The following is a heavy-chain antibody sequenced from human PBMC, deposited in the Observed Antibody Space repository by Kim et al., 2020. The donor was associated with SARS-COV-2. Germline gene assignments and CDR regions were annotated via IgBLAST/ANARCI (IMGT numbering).Heavy chain of an antibody. CDR3: ASGYPRASSGFDY. CDR1: GFTFTPYW. J-gene: IGHJ4*02. D-gene: IGHD6-19*01. CDR2: INQDGSEK. Sequence: GGSLRLSCVASGFTFTPYWMNWVRQAPGKGLEWVANINQDGSEKFSVDSVRGRFTISIDNARNLIYLQMNRLRVEETAVYFCASGYPRASSGFDYWGQGTPLTVSS. V-gene: IGHV3-7*03.